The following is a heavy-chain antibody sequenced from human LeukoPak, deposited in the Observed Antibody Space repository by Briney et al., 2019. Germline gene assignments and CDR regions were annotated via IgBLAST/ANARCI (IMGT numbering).Heavy chain of an antibody. J-gene: IGHJ3*02. CDR3: AIYASTAFDI. CDR1: GGSISSYY. D-gene: IGHD2-2*01. V-gene: IGHV4-4*07. CDR2: IYSSGST. Sequence: PSETLSLTCTVSGGSISSYYWIWIRQPAGKGLEWVGRIYSSGSTNYNPSLKSRVTMSVDTSKNQFSLKLSSVTAADTAVYYCAIYASTAFDIWGQGTIVTVSS.